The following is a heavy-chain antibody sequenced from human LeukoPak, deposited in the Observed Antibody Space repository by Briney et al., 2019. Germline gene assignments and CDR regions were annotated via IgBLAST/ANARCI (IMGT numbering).Heavy chain of an antibody. Sequence: SETLSLTCAVYGGSFSGYYWSWIRQPPGKGLEWIGEINHSGSTNYNPSLKSRVTISVDTSKNQFSLKLSSVTAADTAVYYCARTRYDFWRHYFDYWGQGTLVTVSS. CDR1: GGSFSGYY. V-gene: IGHV4-34*01. CDR2: INHSGST. J-gene: IGHJ4*02. D-gene: IGHD3-3*01. CDR3: ARTRYDFWRHYFDY.